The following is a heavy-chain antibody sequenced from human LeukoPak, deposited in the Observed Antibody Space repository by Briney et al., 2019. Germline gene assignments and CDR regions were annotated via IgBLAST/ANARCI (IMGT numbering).Heavy chain of an antibody. CDR2: IKQDGSEK. CDR3: ARERGNCSSTSCYPFDY. V-gene: IGHV3-7*03. CDR1: GFTFSSYW. Sequence: GGSLRLSCAASGFTFSSYWMSWVRQAPGKGLEWVANIKQDGSEKYYVDSVKGRFTISRDNAKNSLYLQMNSLRAEDTAVYYCARERGNCSSTSCYPFDYWGQGTLVTVSS. J-gene: IGHJ4*02. D-gene: IGHD2-2*01.